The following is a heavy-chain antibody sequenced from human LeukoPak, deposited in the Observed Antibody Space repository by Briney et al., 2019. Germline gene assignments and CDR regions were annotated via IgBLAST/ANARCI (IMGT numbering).Heavy chain of an antibody. J-gene: IGHJ4*02. CDR1: GGSFSGYY. CDR2: INHSGST. CDR3: ARVRMYYDILTGYSPYYYFDY. D-gene: IGHD3-9*01. V-gene: IGHV4-34*01. Sequence: PSETLSLTCAVYGGSFSGYYWSWIRRPPGKGLEWIGEINHSGSTNYNPSLKSRVTISVDTSKNQFSLKLSSVTAADTAVYYCARVRMYYDILTGYSPYYYFDYWGQGTLVTVSS.